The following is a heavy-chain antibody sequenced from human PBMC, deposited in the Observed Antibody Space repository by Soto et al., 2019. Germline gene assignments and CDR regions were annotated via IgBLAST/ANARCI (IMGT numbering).Heavy chain of an antibody. CDR1: GGTFSSYA. CDR2: IIPIFGTA. Sequence: QVQLVQSGAEVKKPGSSVKVSCKASGGTFSSYAISWVRQAPGQGLEWMGGIIPIFGTANYAQKFQGRVTITADESTSTANMELSSLRSEDTAVYYCASVKYYYDCSGYYLAYWGQGTLVTVSS. J-gene: IGHJ4*02. D-gene: IGHD3-22*01. CDR3: ASVKYYYDCSGYYLAY. V-gene: IGHV1-69*01.